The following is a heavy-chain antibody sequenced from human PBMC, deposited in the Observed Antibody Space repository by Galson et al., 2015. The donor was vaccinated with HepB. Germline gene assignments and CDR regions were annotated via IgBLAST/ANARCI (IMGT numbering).Heavy chain of an antibody. CDR3: VRQEFITMIVVITNH. CDR1: GASMRSNSHF. CDR2: FYYSGGT. D-gene: IGHD3-22*01. Sequence: ETLSLTCTVSGASMRSNSHFWGWIRQPPGKGLEWIGSFYYSGGTYYNPSLKSRVTMSADTSKSQLSLKLTSVTAADTAVYYCVRQEFITMIVVITNHWGQGILVTVSS. V-gene: IGHV4-39*01. J-gene: IGHJ4*02.